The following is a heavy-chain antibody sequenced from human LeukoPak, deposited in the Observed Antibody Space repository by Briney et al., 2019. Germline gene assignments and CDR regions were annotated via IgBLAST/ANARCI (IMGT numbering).Heavy chain of an antibody. Sequence: GGSLRLSRAASGFTFSDHYMSWIRQAPEKGLEWLSYIDTSSSYTNYADSVKGRFTISRDNANNSLYLQMNSLRAEDTAVYYCARGRWQQLPLGYWGQGTLVTVSS. CDR3: ARGRWQQLPLGY. D-gene: IGHD6-13*01. V-gene: IGHV3-11*06. CDR1: GFTFSDHY. CDR2: IDTSSSYT. J-gene: IGHJ4*02.